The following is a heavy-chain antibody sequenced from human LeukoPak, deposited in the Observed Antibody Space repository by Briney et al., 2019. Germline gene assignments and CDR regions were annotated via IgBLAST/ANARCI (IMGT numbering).Heavy chain of an antibody. V-gene: IGHV3-7*01. Sequence: GGSLRLSCVASGFTFSGVWMSWVRQAPGKGLEWLANISPDGNGEAYVDSVKGRFTISRDNTKNSLFLQMSSLRAEDTAVYYCARDNGYYTNYAAYWGQGTLVTVSS. CDR2: ISPDGNGE. CDR1: GFTFSGVW. CDR3: ARDNGYYTNYAAY. D-gene: IGHD4-11*01. J-gene: IGHJ4*02.